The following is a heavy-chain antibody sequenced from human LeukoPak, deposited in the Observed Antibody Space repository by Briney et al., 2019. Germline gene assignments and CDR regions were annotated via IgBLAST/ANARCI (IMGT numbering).Heavy chain of an antibody. D-gene: IGHD6-13*01. CDR3: ARDVAAAGIPYYYYGMDV. CDR2: ISAYNGNT. J-gene: IGHJ6*02. Sequence: ASVKVSCKTYGYTFTSYGISWVRQAPGQGLEWMGWISAYNGNTNYAQKLQGRVTMTTDTSTSTAYMELRSLRSDDTAVYYCARDVAAAGIPYYYYGMDVWGQGTTVTVSS. CDR1: GYTFTSYG. V-gene: IGHV1-18*01.